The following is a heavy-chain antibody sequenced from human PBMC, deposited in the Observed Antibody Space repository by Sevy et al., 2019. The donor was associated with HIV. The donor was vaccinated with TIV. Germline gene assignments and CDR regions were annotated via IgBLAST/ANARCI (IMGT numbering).Heavy chain of an antibody. CDR1: GFTVSTNY. CDR3: ERRSIGDAFDL. Sequence: GGSLRLSCAASGFTVSTNYMAWVRQAPGKGLEWISFLFYAGDKYYANSVKGRFTISRDNSRNTLFLQMNSLRAEDTAFYLCERRSIGDAFDLWGQGTLVTVSS. J-gene: IGHJ3*01. V-gene: IGHV3-53*01. CDR2: LFYAGDK.